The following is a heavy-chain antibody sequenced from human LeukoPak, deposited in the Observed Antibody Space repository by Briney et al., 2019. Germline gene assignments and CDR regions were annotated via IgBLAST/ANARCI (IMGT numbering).Heavy chain of an antibody. V-gene: IGHV1-46*02. J-gene: IGHJ6*02. CDR1: GYTFNNYY. Sequence: ASVKVSCKASGYTFNNYYMHWVRQAPGQGLEWMGIINPSGGSTSYAQKFQGRVTMTRDTSTSTVYMELSSLRSEDTAVYYCARDLTLFGVVITLDNYYYGMDVWGQGTTVTVSS. CDR3: ARDLTLFGVVITLDNYYYGMDV. D-gene: IGHD3-3*01. CDR2: INPSGGST.